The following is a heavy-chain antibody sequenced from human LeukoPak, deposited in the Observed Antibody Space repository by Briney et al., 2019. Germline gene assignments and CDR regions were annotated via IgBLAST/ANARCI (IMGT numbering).Heavy chain of an antibody. J-gene: IGHJ4*02. CDR3: AKTTRGYYDSSGSFDY. Sequence: ASVTVSCTASGYTFTSYGISWVRQAPGQGLEWMGWISAYNGNTNYAQKLQGRVTMTTDTSTSTAYMELRSLRSDDTAVYYCAKTTRGYYDSSGSFDYWGQGTLVTVSS. V-gene: IGHV1-18*01. D-gene: IGHD3-22*01. CDR2: ISAYNGNT. CDR1: GYTFTSYG.